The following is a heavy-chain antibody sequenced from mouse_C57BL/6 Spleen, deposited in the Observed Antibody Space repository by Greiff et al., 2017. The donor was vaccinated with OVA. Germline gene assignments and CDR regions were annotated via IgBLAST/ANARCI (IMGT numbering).Heavy chain of an antibody. CDR2: IWSDGST. CDR3: ARHGNDYDESSYYAMDY. Sequence: VHPMASGPVLLAPSHSLSITCTVSGFSLTSYGVHWVRQPPGKGLEWLVVIWSDGSTTYNSALKSRLSISKDNSKSQVFLKMNSLQTDDTAMYYCARHGNDYDESSYYAMDYWGQGTSVTVSS. CDR1: GFSLTSYG. D-gene: IGHD2-4*01. V-gene: IGHV2-6-2*01. J-gene: IGHJ4*01.